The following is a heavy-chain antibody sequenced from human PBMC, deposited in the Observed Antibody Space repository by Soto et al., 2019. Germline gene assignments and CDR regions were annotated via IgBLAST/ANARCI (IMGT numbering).Heavy chain of an antibody. V-gene: IGHV3-11*01. J-gene: IGHJ5*02. Sequence: QVQLVESGGGLVKPGGSLRLSCAASGFTFSVYYMSWIRQAPGKGLEWISYISSRGTTIYYADSVKGRFTISRDNAESSLYLQTSSLGAEDTAVYYCARVTSTGGRFRWFDPWGQGTLVTVSS. D-gene: IGHD5-12*01. CDR3: ARVTSTGGRFRWFDP. CDR1: GFTFSVYY. CDR2: ISSRGTTI.